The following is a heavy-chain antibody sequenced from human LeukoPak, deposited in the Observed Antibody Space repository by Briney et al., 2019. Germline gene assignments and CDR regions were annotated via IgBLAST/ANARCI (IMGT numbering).Heavy chain of an antibody. CDR2: ISSSDNTI. V-gene: IGHV3-48*03. Sequence: GGSLRLSCAASGFTFSSYEMNWVRQAPGKGLEWVSYISSSDNTIYYADSVKGRFTISRDNSKNTLYLQMNSLRAEDTAVYYCARDFYYDSSGPIDYWGQGTLVTVSS. CDR3: ARDFYYDSSGPIDY. CDR1: GFTFSSYE. J-gene: IGHJ4*02. D-gene: IGHD3-22*01.